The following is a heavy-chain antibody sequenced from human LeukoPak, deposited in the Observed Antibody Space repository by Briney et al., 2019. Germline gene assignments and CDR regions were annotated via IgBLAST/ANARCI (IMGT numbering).Heavy chain of an antibody. Sequence: GASVKVSCKASGYTFTGYYMHWVRQAPGQGLEWMGWINPNSGGTNYAQKFQGRVTMTRDTSTSTAYMELRSLRSDDTAVYYCARFLPDTADDYWGQGTLVTVSS. CDR1: GYTFTGYY. CDR3: ARFLPDTADDY. D-gene: IGHD5-18*01. CDR2: INPNSGGT. V-gene: IGHV1-2*02. J-gene: IGHJ4*02.